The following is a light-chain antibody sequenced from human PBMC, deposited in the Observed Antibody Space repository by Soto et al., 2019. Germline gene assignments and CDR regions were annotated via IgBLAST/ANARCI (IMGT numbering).Light chain of an antibody. CDR3: HQYYAWPPWT. V-gene: IGKV3-15*01. CDR2: ATS. Sequence: ETLLTQSPATLSVSPGETATLSCRASQSVSNSLAWYRQKPGQPPSLLIYATSTRATGVPARFTGSGSGTEFPLTLSSLQSEAFAVYYCHQYYAWPPWTFCQGTKVDI. CDR1: QSVSNS. J-gene: IGKJ1*01.